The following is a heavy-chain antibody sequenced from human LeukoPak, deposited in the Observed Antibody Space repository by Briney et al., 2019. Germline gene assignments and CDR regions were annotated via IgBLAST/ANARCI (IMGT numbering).Heavy chain of an antibody. J-gene: IGHJ4*02. D-gene: IGHD3-22*01. V-gene: IGHV3-21*01. CDR2: ISSSSSYI. CDR3: ARGAYDSSGYCLFDY. Sequence: GGSLRLSCAASGFTFSSYSMNWVRQAPGKGLEWVSSISSSSSYIYYADSVKGRFTISRDNAKNSLYLQMNSLRAEDTAVYYCARGAYDSSGYCLFDYWGQGTLVTVSS. CDR1: GFTFSSYS.